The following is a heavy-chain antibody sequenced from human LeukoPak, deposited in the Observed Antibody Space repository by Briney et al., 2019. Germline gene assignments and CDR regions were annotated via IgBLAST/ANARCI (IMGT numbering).Heavy chain of an antibody. V-gene: IGHV4-34*01. CDR1: GFTFDDYG. D-gene: IGHD6-13*01. CDR2: VNHSGST. J-gene: IGHJ5*02. Sequence: PGGSLRLSCAASGFTFDDYGMSWIRQPPGKGLEWIGEVNHSGSTNYNPSLKSRVTISVDTSKNQFSLKLSSVTAADTAVYYCARGLGSSWYRAAGRYNWFDPWGQGTLVTVSS. CDR3: ARGLGSSWYRAAGRYNWFDP.